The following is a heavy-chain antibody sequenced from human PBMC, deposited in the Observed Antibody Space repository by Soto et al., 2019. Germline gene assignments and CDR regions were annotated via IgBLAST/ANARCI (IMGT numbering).Heavy chain of an antibody. J-gene: IGHJ4*02. CDR2: INHSGST. CDR3: ARVVPAAKREGYFDY. D-gene: IGHD2-2*01. CDR1: GGSFSGYY. Sequence: SETLSLTCAVYGGSFSGYYWSWIRQPPGKGLEWIGEINHSGSTNYNPSLKSRVTISVDTSKNQFSLKLSSVTAADTAVYYCARVVPAAKREGYFDYWGQGTLVTVSS. V-gene: IGHV4-34*01.